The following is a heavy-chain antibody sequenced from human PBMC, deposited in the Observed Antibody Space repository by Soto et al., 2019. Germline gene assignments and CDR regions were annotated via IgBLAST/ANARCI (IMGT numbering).Heavy chain of an antibody. D-gene: IGHD3-10*01. CDR1: GFTFSSYA. CDR2: ISYDGSNK. J-gene: IGHJ6*02. V-gene: IGHV3-30-3*01. Sequence: GGSLRLSCAASGFTFSSYAMHWVRHAPGKGLEWVAVISYDGSNKYYADSVKGRFTISRDNSKNTLYLQMNSLRAEDTAVYYCARDGGWFGSEVYYYYGMDVWGQGTTVTVSS. CDR3: ARDGGWFGSEVYYYYGMDV.